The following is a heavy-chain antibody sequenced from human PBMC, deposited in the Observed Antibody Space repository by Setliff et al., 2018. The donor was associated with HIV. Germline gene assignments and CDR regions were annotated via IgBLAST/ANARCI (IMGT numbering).Heavy chain of an antibody. CDR1: GYTLTELS. V-gene: IGHV1-24*01. J-gene: IGHJ4*02. D-gene: IGHD3-10*01. Sequence: WASVKVSCKVSGYTLTELSMHWVRQAPGKGLEWMGGFDPEDGETIYAQKFQGIVTMTEDTSTDTAYMELSSLRSEDTAVYYCATDQISDGSGSYPKSYFDYWGQGTLVTVSS. CDR2: FDPEDGET. CDR3: ATDQISDGSGSYPKSYFDY.